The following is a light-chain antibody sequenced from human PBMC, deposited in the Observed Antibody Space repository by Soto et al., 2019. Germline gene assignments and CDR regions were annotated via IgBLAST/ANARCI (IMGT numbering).Light chain of an antibody. Sequence: EVVMTQSPATLSVSPGERATLSCRASQSVSSNLAWYQQKPGQSPRLLIYGASTRATGIPARFSGSGSETEFSLTISSLQSEDSAVYYCQRYGSSQFTFGPGTKVDIK. CDR1: QSVSSN. J-gene: IGKJ3*01. CDR2: GAS. V-gene: IGKV3-15*01. CDR3: QRYGSSQFT.